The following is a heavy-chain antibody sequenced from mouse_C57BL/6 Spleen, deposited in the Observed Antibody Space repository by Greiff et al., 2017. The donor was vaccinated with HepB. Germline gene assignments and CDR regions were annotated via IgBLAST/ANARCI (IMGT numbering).Heavy chain of an antibody. CDR1: GYTFTSYW. CDR3: AREGLYDGYLFDY. V-gene: IGHV1-72*01. J-gene: IGHJ2*01. D-gene: IGHD2-3*01. Sequence: QVQLKQPGAELVKPGASVKLSCKASGYTFTSYWMHWVKQRPGRGLEWIGRIDPNSGGTKYNEKFKSKATLTVDKPSSTAYMQLSSLTSEDSAVYYCAREGLYDGYLFDYWGQGTTLTVSS. CDR2: IDPNSGGT.